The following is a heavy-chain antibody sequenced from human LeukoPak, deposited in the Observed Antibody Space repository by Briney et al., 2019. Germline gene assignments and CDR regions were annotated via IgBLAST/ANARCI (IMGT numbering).Heavy chain of an antibody. V-gene: IGHV3-73*01. J-gene: IGHJ2*01. CDR3: TRSASVDIGGRPDSCYFYL. Sequence: GGSPCPSCEGSGFSFNGYGLHWVRQASGKGLEWIGRIRSKANYYATAYVESVKGRFIVSRDDSKRSAYLQMNDLKTEDTAVYYCTRSASVDIGGRPDSCYFYLWERGSLVTVSS. CDR1: GFSFNGYG. D-gene: IGHD1-26*01. CDR2: IRSKANYYAT.